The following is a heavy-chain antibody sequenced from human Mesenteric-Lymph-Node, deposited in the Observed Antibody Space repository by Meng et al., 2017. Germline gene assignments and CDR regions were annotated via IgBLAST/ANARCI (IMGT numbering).Heavy chain of an antibody. J-gene: IGHJ6*01. V-gene: IGHV3-20*04. D-gene: IGHD1-26*01. CDR1: GFTFEDYG. CDR3: ARGGFSYYYGMEV. CDR2: INWNGGST. Sequence: GGSLRLSCAASGFTFEDYGMAWVRQAPGKGLEWVSGINWNGGSTGYADSVKGRFIISRDNAKNSLYLQMNSLRAEDTALYYCARGGFSYYYGMEVWGQGTTVTGSS.